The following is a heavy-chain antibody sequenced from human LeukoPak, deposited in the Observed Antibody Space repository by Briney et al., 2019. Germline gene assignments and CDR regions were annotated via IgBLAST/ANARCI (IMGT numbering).Heavy chain of an antibody. D-gene: IGHD2-21*02. CDR1: GGTFSSYA. CDR3: ASAPDCGGDCPPDY. Sequence: SVKVSCKASGGTFSSYAISWVRQAPGQGLEWMGGIIPIFGKANYAQKFQGRVTITADESTSTAYMELSSLRSEDTAVYYCASAPDCGGDCPPDYWGQGTLVTVSS. J-gene: IGHJ4*02. V-gene: IGHV1-69*13. CDR2: IIPIFGKA.